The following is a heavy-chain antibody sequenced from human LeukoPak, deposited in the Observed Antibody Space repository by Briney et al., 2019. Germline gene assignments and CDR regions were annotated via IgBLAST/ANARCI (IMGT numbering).Heavy chain of an antibody. CDR3: ARTMWAFDY. CDR1: GSAFSDYE. V-gene: IGHV3-48*03. Sequence: GGSLRLSCASSGSAFSDYEMNWVRQAPGKGLEWVSYISSSGSIIYYADSVKGRFTISRDNAKRSLFLQMNSLRVEDTAVYYCARTMWAFDYWGQGTLVTVSS. J-gene: IGHJ4*02. D-gene: IGHD1-26*01. CDR2: ISSSGSII.